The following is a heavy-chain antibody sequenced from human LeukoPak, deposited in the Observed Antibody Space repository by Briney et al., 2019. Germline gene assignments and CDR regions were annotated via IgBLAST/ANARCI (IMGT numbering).Heavy chain of an antibody. CDR1: GFTFDDYA. J-gene: IGHJ4*02. D-gene: IGHD3-10*01. CDR3: AKGRIYGSGSFDY. V-gene: IGHV3-9*01. Sequence: PGGSLRLSCAASGFTFDDYAMHWVRQAPGKGLEWVSGISWNSGSIGYADSVKGRFTISRDNAKNSLYLQMNSLRAEDTALYYCAKGRIYGSGSFDYWGQGTLVTVSS. CDR2: ISWNSGSI.